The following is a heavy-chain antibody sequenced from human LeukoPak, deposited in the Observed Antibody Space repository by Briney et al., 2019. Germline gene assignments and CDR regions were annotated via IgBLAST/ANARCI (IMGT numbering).Heavy chain of an antibody. J-gene: IGHJ4*02. CDR2: ISGDGGST. Sequence: GGSLRLSCAASGFTFDDYAMHWVRQAPGKGLEWVSLISGDGGSTYYADSVKGRFTISRDNSKNSLYLQMDSLRTEDTALYYCAKDSHLYYYDSSGYYLDYWGQGTLVTVSS. V-gene: IGHV3-43*02. CDR1: GFTFDDYA. CDR3: AKDSHLYYYDSSGYYLDY. D-gene: IGHD3-22*01.